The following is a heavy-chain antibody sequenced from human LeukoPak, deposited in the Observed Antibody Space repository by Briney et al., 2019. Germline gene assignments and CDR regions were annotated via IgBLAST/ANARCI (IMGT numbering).Heavy chain of an antibody. CDR1: GVTFSNYG. V-gene: IGHV3-30*03. CDR2: ISYDESEK. J-gene: IGHJ6*02. CDR3: ARNNGMDV. Sequence: GRSLRLSCADSGVTFSNYGMQWVRQAPGKGLEWVALISYDESEKYYADSVKGRFTISRDNSKNSLYLQMNSLRAEDTALYHCARNNGMDVWGQGTTVIVSS.